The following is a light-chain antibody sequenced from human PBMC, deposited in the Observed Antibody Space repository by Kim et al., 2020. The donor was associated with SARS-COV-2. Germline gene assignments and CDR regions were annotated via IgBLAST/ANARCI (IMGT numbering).Light chain of an antibody. Sequence: SQGERATPSCGPSRAVTTSYLAWYQQQPGQAPRLLIYGASVRATGIPHRFSGSGSGTDFTLTINRLDPEDFAVYYCQQYDTSGFTFGPGTKVDIK. CDR1: RAVTTSY. V-gene: IGKV3-20*01. CDR3: QQYDTSGFT. J-gene: IGKJ3*01. CDR2: GAS.